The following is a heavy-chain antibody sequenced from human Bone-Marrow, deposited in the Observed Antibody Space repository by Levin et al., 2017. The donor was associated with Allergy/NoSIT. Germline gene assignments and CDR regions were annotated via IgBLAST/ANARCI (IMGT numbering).Heavy chain of an antibody. CDR3: ARVLQYYYDYMDV. D-gene: IGHD5-24*01. CDR1: GVSITSGNYY. V-gene: IGHV4-61*09. CDR2: IYTSGNT. J-gene: IGHJ6*03. Sequence: SETLSLTCTVSGVSITSGNYYWSWIRQPAGKGLEWIGHIYTSGNTNYNPSLKSRVTISVDTSKNQFSLKLRSVTAADTAVYYCARVLQYYYDYMDVWGKGTTVTVSS.